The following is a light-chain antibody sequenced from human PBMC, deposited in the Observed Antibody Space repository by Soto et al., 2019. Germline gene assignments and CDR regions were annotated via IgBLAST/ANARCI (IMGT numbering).Light chain of an antibody. J-gene: IGKJ1*01. CDR2: KAS. CDR3: QHYNSYSEA. CDR1: QNINTW. Sequence: DHQRTQSHSTVTASVGDRVSITCRASQNINTWLAWYQQKPGKAPKLPILKASSLKSGVPSRFSGSGSGTEFTLTISCLQPDDFATYYCQHYNSYSEAFGQGTKVDIK. V-gene: IGKV1-5*03.